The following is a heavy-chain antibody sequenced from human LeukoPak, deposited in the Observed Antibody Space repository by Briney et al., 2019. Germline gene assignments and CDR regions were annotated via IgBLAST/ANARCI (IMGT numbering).Heavy chain of an antibody. J-gene: IGHJ4*02. V-gene: IGHV3-74*01. D-gene: IGHD7-27*01. CDR1: GFAFSSNW. Sequence: GGSLRLSCAASGFAFSSNWMHWVRQTPGRGLVWVSRINSGGSGTSYADSVEGRFTISRDNAKNTLYLQMNSLRAEDTAVYYCATSLGPLTEYWGQGTLVTVSS. CDR2: INSGGSGT. CDR3: ATSLGPLTEY.